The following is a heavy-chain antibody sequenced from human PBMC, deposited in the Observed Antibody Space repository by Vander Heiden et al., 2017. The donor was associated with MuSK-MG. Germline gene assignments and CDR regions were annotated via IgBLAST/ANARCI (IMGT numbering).Heavy chain of an antibody. J-gene: IGHJ3*01. D-gene: IGHD6-13*01. CDR3: ARVSSITWYSFDF. Sequence: EVQLVESGGGLIQPGRSLRVSCTGSGFKFGDYDMSWFRLAPGKGLEWVGLIKSNVFGGTTDYAASVKGRFSILRADSRSIAYLEMRSLKTEDTAVYYCARVSSITWYSFDFWGHGTMVTVST. CDR1: GFKFGDYD. V-gene: IGHV3-49*03. CDR2: IKSNVFGGTT.